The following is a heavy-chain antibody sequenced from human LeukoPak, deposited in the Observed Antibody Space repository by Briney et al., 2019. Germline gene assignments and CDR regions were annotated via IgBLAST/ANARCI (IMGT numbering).Heavy chain of an antibody. CDR2: ISSSSSYI. V-gene: IGHV3-21*01. CDR1: GFTFSSYS. J-gene: IGHJ4*02. D-gene: IGHD4-17*01. Sequence: AGGSLRLSCAASGFTFSSYSMNWVRQAPGKGLEWVSSISSSSSYIYYADSVKGRFTISRDNAKNSLYLQMNSLRAEDTAVYYCATSKSTVTALDYWGQGTLVTVSS. CDR3: ATSKSTVTALDY.